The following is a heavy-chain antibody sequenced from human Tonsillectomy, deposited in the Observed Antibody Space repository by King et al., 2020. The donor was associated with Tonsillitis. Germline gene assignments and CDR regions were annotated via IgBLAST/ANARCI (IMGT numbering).Heavy chain of an antibody. CDR2: IYYGGSST. V-gene: IGHV3-23*03. Sequence: VQLVESGGGLVQPGGSLRLSCAASGFTFRKYAITWVRQAPGRGLEWVSVIYYGGSSTYYADSVKGRFTISRDNTKNTLYLQMNSLRAEDTAVYYCAKVFYYGLDVWGQGTTVTVSS. CDR3: AKVFYYGLDV. J-gene: IGHJ6*02. CDR1: GFTFRKYA.